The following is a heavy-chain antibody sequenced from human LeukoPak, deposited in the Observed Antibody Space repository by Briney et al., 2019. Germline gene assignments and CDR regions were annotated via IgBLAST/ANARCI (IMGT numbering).Heavy chain of an antibody. Sequence: SETLSLTCTVSGGSISSYYWSWIRQPAGKGLEWTGRIYTSGSTNYNPSLKSRVAMSVDTSKNQFSLKLSSVTAADTAVYYCAGGGIAARSGLMDVWGQGTTVTVSS. CDR2: IYTSGST. CDR1: GGSISSYY. D-gene: IGHD6-13*01. CDR3: AGGGIAARSGLMDV. J-gene: IGHJ6*02. V-gene: IGHV4-4*07.